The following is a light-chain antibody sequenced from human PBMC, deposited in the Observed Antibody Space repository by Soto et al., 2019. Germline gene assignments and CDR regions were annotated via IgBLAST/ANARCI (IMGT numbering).Light chain of an antibody. J-gene: IGLJ1*01. Sequence: QSALTQPRSVSGSPGQSVTISCTGTSSDVGGYNYVSWYQQHPGKAPKLMIYDVSKRPSGVPDRFSGSKSGNTASLTISGLQAEDEADYYCCSYACSYTPDVFGTGTKLTVL. CDR2: DVS. CDR1: SSDVGGYNY. V-gene: IGLV2-11*01. CDR3: CSYACSYTPDV.